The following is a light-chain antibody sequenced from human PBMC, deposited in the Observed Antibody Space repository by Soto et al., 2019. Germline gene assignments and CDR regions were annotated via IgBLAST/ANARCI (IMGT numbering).Light chain of an antibody. CDR3: SSYTSSSTLYV. CDR1: SSDVGGYNY. J-gene: IGLJ1*01. V-gene: IGLV2-14*01. Sequence: QPASVSGSPGQSITISCTGTSSDVGGYNYVSWYQQHPGKAPKLMIYDVSNRPSGVSNRFSGSKSGNTASLTISGLQAEDEADYYCSSYTSSSTLYVFGSGTKLTVL. CDR2: DVS.